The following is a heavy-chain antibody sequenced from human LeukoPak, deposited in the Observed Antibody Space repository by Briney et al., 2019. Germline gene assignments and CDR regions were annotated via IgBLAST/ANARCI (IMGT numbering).Heavy chain of an antibody. Sequence: GTSLRLSCAGSGFAFSTYVMHWVRQVPGKGLEWVARISHDGNTKFYADSVKGRFTISRDNSKNTLSLEMYSLRAEDTAMYYCARDRDWMLYDYWGQGTLVTVSS. CDR3: ARDRDWMLYDY. J-gene: IGHJ4*02. D-gene: IGHD3-9*01. CDR1: GFAFSTYV. CDR2: ISHDGNTK. V-gene: IGHV3-33*01.